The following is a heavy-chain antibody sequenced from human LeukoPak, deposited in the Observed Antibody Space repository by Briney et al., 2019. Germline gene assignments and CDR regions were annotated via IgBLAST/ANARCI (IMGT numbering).Heavy chain of an antibody. CDR1: GGSISSYY. D-gene: IGHD1/OR15-1a*01. J-gene: IGHJ4*02. Sequence: SETLSLTCTVSGGSISSYYWSWIRQPPGKGLEWIGYIYYNGYTDYNPSLKSRVTISLHTSKNQFSLKLSSVTAADTAVYYCAKNRHWNNDWVFDYWGQGTLVTVSS. CDR3: AKNRHWNNDWVFDY. CDR2: IYYNGYT. V-gene: IGHV4-59*01.